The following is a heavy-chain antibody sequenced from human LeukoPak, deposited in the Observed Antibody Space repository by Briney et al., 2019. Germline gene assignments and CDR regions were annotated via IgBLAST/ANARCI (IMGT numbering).Heavy chain of an antibody. CDR2: IYYSGGT. Sequence: NTSETLSLTCSVTGGSISSYYWSWIRQPPGLGLEWIGYIYYSGGTNYNPPLKSRVTISVDTSKNQFSLKLSSVTAADTAVYYCARYSDNWFDPWGQGTLVTVSS. CDR3: ARYSDNWFDP. D-gene: IGHD6-13*01. V-gene: IGHV4-59*01. CDR1: GGSISSYY. J-gene: IGHJ5*02.